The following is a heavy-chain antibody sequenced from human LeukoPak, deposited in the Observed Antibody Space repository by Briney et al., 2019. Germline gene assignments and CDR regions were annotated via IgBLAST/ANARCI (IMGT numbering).Heavy chain of an antibody. D-gene: IGHD3-22*01. CDR3: ARAPSEIGGYYPEYFRH. J-gene: IGHJ1*01. CDR2: IKSYGST. Sequence: PGGSLRLSCAASGFTFSSYWMHRVRQAPGKGLVLVSRIKSYGSTNSADSVKGRFTISRDNAKNIVSLQMNSLRAEDTGVYYCARAPSEIGGYYPEYFRHWGQGTLVTVSS. CDR1: GFTFSSYW. V-gene: IGHV3-74*01.